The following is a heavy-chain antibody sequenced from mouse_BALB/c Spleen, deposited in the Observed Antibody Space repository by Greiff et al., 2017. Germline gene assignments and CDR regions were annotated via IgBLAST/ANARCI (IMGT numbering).Heavy chain of an antibody. CDR1: GYAFSSYW. J-gene: IGHJ3*01. Sequence: VQLQESGAELVRPGSSVKISCKASGYAFSSYWMNWVKQRPGQGLEWIGQIYPGDGDTNYNGKFKGKATLTADKSSSTAYMQLSSLTSEDSAVYFCARGGLDWFAYWGQGTLVTVSA. D-gene: IGHD3-1*01. CDR2: IYPGDGDT. V-gene: IGHV1-80*01. CDR3: ARGGLDWFAY.